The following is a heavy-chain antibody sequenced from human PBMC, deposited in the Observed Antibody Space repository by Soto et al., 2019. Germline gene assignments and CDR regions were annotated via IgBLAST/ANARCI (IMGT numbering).Heavy chain of an antibody. J-gene: IGHJ4*02. CDR1: SDSISSYY. CDR2: TDYSGNT. Sequence: QVQLQESGPGLVRPSETLSLTCTVSSDSISSYYWIWIRQSPGKGLEWIGYTDYSGNTNYNPSLKRRVPISGGTSKNQFSLRLSSVTAADTAVYYCARAVGDPLYYLDYWGQGPLVTVSS. D-gene: IGHD6-19*01. CDR3: ARAVGDPLYYLDY. V-gene: IGHV4-59*08.